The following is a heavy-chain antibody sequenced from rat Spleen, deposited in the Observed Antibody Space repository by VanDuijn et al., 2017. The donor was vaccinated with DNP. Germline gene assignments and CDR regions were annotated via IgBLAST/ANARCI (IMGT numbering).Heavy chain of an antibody. J-gene: IGHJ2*01. CDR1: GYSITSSYR. V-gene: IGHV3-3*01. CDR2: INSEGST. CDR3: AIQLGVFDY. Sequence: EVQLQESGPGLVKPSQSLSLTCSVTGYSITSSYRWNWIRKFPGNKLEWMGYINSEGSTNYNPSLKSRFSITRDTSKNQFFLQVNSITTEDSATYYCAIQLGVFDYWGQGVLVTVSS. D-gene: IGHD5-1*01.